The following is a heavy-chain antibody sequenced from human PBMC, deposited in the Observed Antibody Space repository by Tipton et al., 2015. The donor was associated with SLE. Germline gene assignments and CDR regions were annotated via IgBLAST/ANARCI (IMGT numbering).Heavy chain of an antibody. CDR2: ISSSGNTI. V-gene: IGHV3-11*04. D-gene: IGHD6-13*01. Sequence: GSLRLSCAASGFTFNDYYMTWIRQAPGKGLEWVSYISSSGNTIYYADSVKGRFTISRDNAKNSLYLQMNSLRAEDTAVYYCARGQIAAAGTGDYWGQGTLVTVSS. CDR1: GFTFNDYY. J-gene: IGHJ4*02. CDR3: ARGQIAAAGTGDY.